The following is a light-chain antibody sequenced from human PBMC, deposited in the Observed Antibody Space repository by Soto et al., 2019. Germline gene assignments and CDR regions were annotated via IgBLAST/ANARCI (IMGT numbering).Light chain of an antibody. CDR3: QSFDINNVV. J-gene: IGLJ2*01. CDR2: EDS. Sequence: NFMLTQPHSVSESPGKTVTISCTRSSGSIASNYVQWYQQRPGSAPTPVIYEDSQRPSGVPDRFSGSIDSSSNSPSLTISRLKTEDEADYYCQSFDINNVVFGGGTQLTVL. CDR1: SGSIASNY. V-gene: IGLV6-57*04.